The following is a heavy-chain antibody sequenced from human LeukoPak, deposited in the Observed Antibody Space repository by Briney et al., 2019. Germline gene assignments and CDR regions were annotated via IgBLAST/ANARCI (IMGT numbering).Heavy chain of an antibody. D-gene: IGHD2-2*01. V-gene: IGHV3-23*01. CDR1: RFTFSTYV. CDR2: ISGSGDTT. J-gene: IGHJ4*02. CDR3: AKSQRNDQQVVQRIDY. Sequence: GGSLRLSCTASRFTFSTYVMSWVRQAPGKGLEWVSSISGSGDTTYYTGSVKGRFTTSRDNSKNALYLQMSSLRAEDTAVYYCAKSQRNDQQVVQRIDYWGQGTLVTVSS.